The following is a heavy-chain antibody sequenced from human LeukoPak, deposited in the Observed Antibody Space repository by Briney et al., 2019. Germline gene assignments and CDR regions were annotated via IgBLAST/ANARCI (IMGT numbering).Heavy chain of an antibody. CDR1: GGSISSYY. CDR3: ARGRVMGYYGSGSYYHY. CDR2: IYTSGST. Sequence: SETLSLTCTVSGGSISSYYWSWIRQPAGKGLEWIGRIYTSGSTNYNPSLKSRVTMSVDTSKNQFSLKLSSVTAADTAVYYCARGRVMGYYGSGSYYHYWGQGTLVTVSS. D-gene: IGHD3-10*01. V-gene: IGHV4-4*07. J-gene: IGHJ4*02.